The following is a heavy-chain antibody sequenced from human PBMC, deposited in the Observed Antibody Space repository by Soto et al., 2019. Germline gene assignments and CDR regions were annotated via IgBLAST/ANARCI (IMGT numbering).Heavy chain of an antibody. CDR1: VFSLSSTRMA. J-gene: IGHJ4*02. Sequence: SGPPLLNPTQTLTLTCTFSVFSLSSTRMAVGWIRQPPGKALEWLALIYWDDDKRYSPFLKSRLTITKDTSKDQVVLTMSNMDPVDTARYYCAHIVVAGLGYYFDYWGQGTLVTVSS. V-gene: IGHV2-5*02. CDR2: IYWDDDK. D-gene: IGHD6-19*01. CDR3: AHIVVAGLGYYFDY.